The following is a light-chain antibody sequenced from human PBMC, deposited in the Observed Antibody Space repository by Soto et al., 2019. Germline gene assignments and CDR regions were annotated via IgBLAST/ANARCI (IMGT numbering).Light chain of an antibody. J-gene: IGKJ4*01. Sequence: MRQSPTTRTSRVAASHKINCRASQSIGIWLAWHQQIPGRAPKVLISKTSDLESGVPSRFSGSGSGTEFTLTISSLQPDDFATYYCQQYLSYPLTCGGGTKVDIK. CDR2: KTS. CDR1: QSIGIW. CDR3: QQYLSYPLT. V-gene: IGKV1-5*03.